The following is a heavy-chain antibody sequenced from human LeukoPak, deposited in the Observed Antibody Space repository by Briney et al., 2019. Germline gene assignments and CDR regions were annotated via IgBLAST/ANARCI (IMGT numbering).Heavy chain of an antibody. J-gene: IGHJ4*02. Sequence: PGRSLRLSCAASGFTFSSYAMHWVRQAPGKGLEWVAVISYDGSNKYYADSVKGRFTISRDNSKNTLYLQMNSLRAEDTAVYYCARFYLSRYYYDSSGYYPGDYFDYWGQGTLVTVSS. CDR1: GFTFSSYA. D-gene: IGHD3-22*01. CDR2: ISYDGSNK. CDR3: ARFYLSRYYYDSSGYYPGDYFDY. V-gene: IGHV3-30*04.